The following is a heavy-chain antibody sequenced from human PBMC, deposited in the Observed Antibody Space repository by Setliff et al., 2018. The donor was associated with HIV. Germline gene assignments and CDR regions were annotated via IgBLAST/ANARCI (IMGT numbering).Heavy chain of an antibody. CDR1: GGSLTHYY. CDR2: ITDTGHT. D-gene: IGHD2-15*01. CDR3: ARAPSCIGSNCIFYYYYYYGLDV. Sequence: SETLSLTCTVYGGSLTHYYWTWIRQPPGGGLEWIGEITDTGHTNYNSSLQSRVTISLDTSRKQFSLKLTSVTASDAAVYYCARAPSCIGSNCIFYYYYYYGLDVWGHGTTGTVS. V-gene: IGHV4-34*01. J-gene: IGHJ6*02.